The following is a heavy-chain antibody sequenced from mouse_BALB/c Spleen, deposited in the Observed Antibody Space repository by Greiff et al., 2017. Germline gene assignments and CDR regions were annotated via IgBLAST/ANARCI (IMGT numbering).Heavy chain of an antibody. V-gene: IGHV2-4-1*01. CDR3: ARKGNWAYAMDY. D-gene: IGHD4-1*01. J-gene: IGHJ4*01. Sequence: VKLVESGPGLVQPSQSLSITCTVSGFSLTSYGVHWVRQSPGKGLEWLGVIWSGGSTDYNAAFISRLSISKDNSKSQVFFKMNSLQADDTAIYYCARKGNWAYAMDYWGQGTSVTVSS. CDR2: IWSGGST. CDR1: GFSLTSYG.